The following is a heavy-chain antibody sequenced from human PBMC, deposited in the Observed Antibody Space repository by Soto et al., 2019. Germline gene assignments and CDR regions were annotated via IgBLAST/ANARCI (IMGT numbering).Heavy chain of an antibody. J-gene: IGHJ5*02. V-gene: IGHV4-59*08. CDR2: IYYSGST. CDR3: ARQWELYNWFDP. D-gene: IGHD1-26*01. Sequence: SETLSLTCTVSGGSISSYYWSWIRQPPGKGLEWIGYIYYSGSTNYNPSLKSRVTISVDTSKNQFSLKLSSVTAADTAVYYCARQWELYNWFDPWGQGTLVTVS. CDR1: GGSISSYY.